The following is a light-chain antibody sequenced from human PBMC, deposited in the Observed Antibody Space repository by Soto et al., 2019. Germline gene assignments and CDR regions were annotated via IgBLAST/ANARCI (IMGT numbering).Light chain of an antibody. V-gene: IGKV1-5*03. CDR2: SAS. J-gene: IGKJ1*01. CDR1: QNIDSW. CDR3: QQYSDYSRS. Sequence: DIQMTQSPSTLSASIGDRITISCRASQNIDSWLAWYRQRPGKAPKLLIYSASNLESGVPSRFSGSGSGTDFTLTITSLQPDDFATYYCQQYSDYSRSFGQGTQVEVK.